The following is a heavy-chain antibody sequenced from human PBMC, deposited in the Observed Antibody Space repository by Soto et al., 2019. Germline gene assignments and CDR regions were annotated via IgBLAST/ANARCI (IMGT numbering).Heavy chain of an antibody. D-gene: IGHD3-22*01. CDR2: ISGYNGVT. V-gene: IGHV1-18*01. Sequence: QVQLVQSGAEVKKPGASVKVSCKASGYTFTRHGLSWVRQAPGQGLEWMGWISGYNGVTNYAQKLQGRVTMTIDTSTSTAYMELRSLGSDDTAVYYCARDGGYYYDSSDYYCDYWGQGTLVTVSS. CDR3: ARDGGYYYDSSDYYCDY. J-gene: IGHJ4*02. CDR1: GYTFTRHG.